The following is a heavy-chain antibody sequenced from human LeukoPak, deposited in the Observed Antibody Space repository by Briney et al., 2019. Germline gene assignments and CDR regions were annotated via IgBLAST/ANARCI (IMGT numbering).Heavy chain of an antibody. CDR1: GGSFSGYY. D-gene: IGHD3-22*01. Sequence: SETLSLTCVVYGGSFSGYYWSWIRQPPGKGLEWIGEINHSGSTNYNPSLKSRVTISVDTSKNQFSLKLSSVTAADTAVYYCARASYYYDSSGYYHDGYFDYWGQGTLVTVSS. J-gene: IGHJ4*02. CDR2: INHSGST. V-gene: IGHV4-34*01. CDR3: ARASYYYDSSGYYHDGYFDY.